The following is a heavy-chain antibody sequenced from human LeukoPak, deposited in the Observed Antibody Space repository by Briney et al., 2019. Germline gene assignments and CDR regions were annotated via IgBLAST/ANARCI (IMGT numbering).Heavy chain of an antibody. CDR2: INPGSGDT. J-gene: IGHJ4*02. CDR1: GYTFTGYF. Sequence: ASVKVSFKASGYTFTGYFMHWVRQAPGQGLKWMGRINPGSGDTEFAQKFQGRVTMTRDTSISTAYMEVSGLTSDDTAIYYCARDLSSTPNWELDHWGQGTLVTVSS. D-gene: IGHD7-27*01. V-gene: IGHV1-2*06. CDR3: ARDLSSTPNWELDH.